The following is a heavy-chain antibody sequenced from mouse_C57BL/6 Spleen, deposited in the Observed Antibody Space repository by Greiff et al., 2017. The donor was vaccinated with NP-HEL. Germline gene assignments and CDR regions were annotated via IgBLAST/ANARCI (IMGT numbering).Heavy chain of an antibody. J-gene: IGHJ3*01. D-gene: IGHD1-1*01. CDR2: ISNGGGST. CDR3: AREGKYGSSGAGFAY. CDR1: GFTFSDYY. V-gene: IGHV5-12*01. Sequence: EVKVVESGGGLVQPGGSLKLSCAASGFTFSDYYMYWVRQTPEKRLEWVAYISNGGGSTYYPDTVKGRFTISRDNAKNTLYLQMSRLKSEDTAMYDGAREGKYGSSGAGFAYWGQGTLVTVSA.